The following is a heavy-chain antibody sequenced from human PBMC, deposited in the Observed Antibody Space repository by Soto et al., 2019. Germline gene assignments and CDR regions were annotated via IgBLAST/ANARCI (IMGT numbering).Heavy chain of an antibody. J-gene: IGHJ3*01. Sequence: GGSLRRSCVASGFAFNIYSMNWVRQAPGKGLEWVSYMTSNSKTIHYADSVKGRFTISRDNAKNSVFLQMNSLRAEDTAVYYCTRGVDYGFDFWGQGTMVTVSS. CDR1: GFAFNIYS. D-gene: IGHD5-12*01. CDR3: TRGVDYGFDF. CDR2: MTSNSKTI. V-gene: IGHV3-48*01.